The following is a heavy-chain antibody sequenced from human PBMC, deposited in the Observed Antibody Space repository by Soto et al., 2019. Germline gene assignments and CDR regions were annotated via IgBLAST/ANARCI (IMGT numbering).Heavy chain of an antibody. CDR2: INPTTGLT. CDR3: ARMNGLSDDLDI. V-gene: IGHV1-46*01. D-gene: IGHD1-1*01. J-gene: IGHJ3*02. CDR1: GYAFSNNF. Sequence: QVQLVQSGAEVKKPGASVKVSCMASGYAFSNNFMHWVRQAPAQGLEWMGVINPTTGLTSNAQKFQGRITMTSDTSSSTAYMELSSLRSEDTAVYYCARMNGLSDDLDIWGQGTLVNVSS.